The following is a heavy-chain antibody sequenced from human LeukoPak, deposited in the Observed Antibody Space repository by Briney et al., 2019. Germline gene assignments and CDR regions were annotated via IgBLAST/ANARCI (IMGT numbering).Heavy chain of an antibody. J-gene: IGHJ1*01. D-gene: IGHD2-2*01. V-gene: IGHV3-48*03. CDR2: ISSSGSTI. Sequence: GGSLRLSCAASGFTFSSYEMNWVRRAPGKGLEWVSYISSSGSTIYYADSVKGRFTISRDNAKNSLYLQMNSLRAEDTAVYYCASSPFCSSTSCYRTHFQHWGQGTLVTVSS. CDR1: GFTFSSYE. CDR3: ASSPFCSSTSCYRTHFQH.